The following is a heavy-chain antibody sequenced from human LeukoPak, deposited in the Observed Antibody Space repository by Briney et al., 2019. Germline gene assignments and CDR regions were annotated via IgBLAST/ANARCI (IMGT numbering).Heavy chain of an antibody. D-gene: IGHD1-20*01. J-gene: IGHJ4*03. Sequence: SETLSLTCTVSGGSISSSSYYWGWIRQPPGKGLEWIGSIYYSGSTYYNPSLKSRVTISVDTSKKRFSLRLSSVTAADAAVYYCARGHLTGRGYFDYWGQGTMVTVSS. V-gene: IGHV4-39*07. CDR3: ARGHLTGRGYFDY. CDR2: IYYSGST. CDR1: GGSISSSSYY.